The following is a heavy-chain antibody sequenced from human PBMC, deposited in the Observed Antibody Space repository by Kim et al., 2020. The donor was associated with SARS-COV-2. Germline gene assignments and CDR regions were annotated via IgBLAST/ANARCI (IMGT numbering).Heavy chain of an antibody. CDR2: ISAYNGNT. V-gene: IGHV1-18*04. CDR3: ARATLSPGIAAAGTGKLDYYYYGMDV. D-gene: IGHD6-13*01. CDR1: GYTFTSYG. J-gene: IGHJ6*02. Sequence: ASVKVSCKASGYTFTSYGISWVRQAPGQGLEWMGWISAYNGNTNYAQKLQGRVTMTTDTSTSTAYMELRSLRSDDTAVYYCARATLSPGIAAAGTGKLDYYYYGMDVWGQGTTVTVSS.